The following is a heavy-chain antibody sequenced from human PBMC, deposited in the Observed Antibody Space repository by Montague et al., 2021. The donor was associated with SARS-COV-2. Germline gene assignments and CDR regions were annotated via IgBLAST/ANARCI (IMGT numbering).Heavy chain of an antibody. CDR1: GGSVNSGNYY. Sequence: SETLSLTCTVSGGSVNSGNYYWSWIRQPPGKGLEWIGYIYYSGSSYYNPSLKSRVTISVDTSKSQFSLNLSSVTAADTAVYYCARRGSWGHYWYFDLWGRGTLVTVSS. CDR3: ARRGSWGHYWYFDL. J-gene: IGHJ2*01. D-gene: IGHD1-26*01. V-gene: IGHV4-61*01. CDR2: IYYSGSS.